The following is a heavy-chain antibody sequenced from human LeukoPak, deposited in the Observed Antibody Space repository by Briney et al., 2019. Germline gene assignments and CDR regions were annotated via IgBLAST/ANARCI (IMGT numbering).Heavy chain of an antibody. V-gene: IGHV4-38-2*02. CDR2: IYHSGST. J-gene: IGHJ4*02. CDR3: ARTAKTYGSGSYPRHDY. Sequence: SETLSLTCTVSGYSISSGYYWGWIRQPPGKGLEWIGSIYHSGSTYYNPSLKSRVTISVDTSKNQFSLKLSSVTAADTAVYYCARTAKTYGSGSYPRHDYWGQGTLVTVSS. D-gene: IGHD3-10*01. CDR1: GYSISSGYY.